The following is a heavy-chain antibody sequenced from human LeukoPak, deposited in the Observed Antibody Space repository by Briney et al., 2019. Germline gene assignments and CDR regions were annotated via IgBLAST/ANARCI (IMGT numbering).Heavy chain of an antibody. CDR1: GFTFSSYA. D-gene: IGHD3-16*01. V-gene: IGHV3-23*01. J-gene: IGHJ5*02. Sequence: GGSLRLSCAASGFTFSSYAMSWVRQAPVQGLEWVSGISGSGGSTYYADSVKGRFTISRDNSKNTPYLQMNSLRVEDTAVYYCAKDRGEQLLPHNWFDPWGQGTLVTVSS. CDR2: ISGSGGST. CDR3: AKDRGEQLLPHNWFDP.